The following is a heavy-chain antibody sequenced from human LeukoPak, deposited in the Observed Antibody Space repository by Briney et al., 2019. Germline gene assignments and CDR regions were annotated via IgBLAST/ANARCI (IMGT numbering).Heavy chain of an antibody. CDR1: GGSISSGSYY. CDR2: IYTSGST. J-gene: IGHJ3*02. Sequence: PSETLSLTCTVSGGSISSGSYYWSWIRQPAGKGLEWIGRIYTSGSTNYNPSLKSRVTISVDTSKNQFSLKLSSVTAADTAVYYCARYTGDLKTLDIWGQGTMVTVSS. V-gene: IGHV4-61*02. D-gene: IGHD7-27*01. CDR3: ARYTGDLKTLDI.